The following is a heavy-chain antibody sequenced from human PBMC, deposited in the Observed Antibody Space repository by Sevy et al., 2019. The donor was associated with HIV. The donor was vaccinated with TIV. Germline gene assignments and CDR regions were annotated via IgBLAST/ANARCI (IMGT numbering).Heavy chain of an antibody. Sequence: SETLSLTCTVSGGSMSSSDYFWGWVRQPPGKGLEWIGSIYYNGDTYHSPSLKSRVTVAVDTYKNQFFLTLTSVTAADTAIYYCARHGAWRFYFDFWGQGALVTVSS. CDR3: ARHGAWRFYFDF. J-gene: IGHJ4*02. CDR2: IYYNGDT. CDR1: GGSMSSSDYF. D-gene: IGHD3-16*01. V-gene: IGHV4-39*01.